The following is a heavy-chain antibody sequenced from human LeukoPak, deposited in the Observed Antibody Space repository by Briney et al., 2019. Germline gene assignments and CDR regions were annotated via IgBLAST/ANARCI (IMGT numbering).Heavy chain of an antibody. J-gene: IGHJ4*02. Sequence: GSLRLSCAASGFTFSNYAINWVRQAPGKGLEWVSSITSSSAYIYYAGSVQGRFTISRGNSKNTLYLQMNSLRAEDTAVYYCAKDPDCTSGICYTFFDYWGQGTLVTVSS. CDR2: ITSSSAYI. V-gene: IGHV3-21*04. D-gene: IGHD2-8*01. CDR1: GFTFSNYA. CDR3: AKDPDCTSGICYTFFDY.